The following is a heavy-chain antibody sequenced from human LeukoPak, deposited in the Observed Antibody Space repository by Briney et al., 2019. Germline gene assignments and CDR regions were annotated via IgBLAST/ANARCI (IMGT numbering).Heavy chain of an antibody. Sequence: GGSLRLSCAASGSTFTGYAMHWVRQAPGKGLEWVTVVWSDGTEKYYADSVKGRFTVSRDNSKSTLFLQMNSLTAEDTAVYYCATNYGSGNTDHYFDYWGQGTLVTVSS. V-gene: IGHV3-33*01. D-gene: IGHD3-10*01. J-gene: IGHJ4*02. CDR3: ATNYGSGNTDHYFDY. CDR1: GSTFTGYA. CDR2: VWSDGTEK.